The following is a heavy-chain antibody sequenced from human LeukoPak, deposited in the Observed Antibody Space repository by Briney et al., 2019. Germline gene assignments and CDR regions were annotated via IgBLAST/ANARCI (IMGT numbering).Heavy chain of an antibody. CDR1: GGSISSYY. V-gene: IGHV4-4*07. D-gene: IGHD4-17*01. J-gene: IGHJ4*02. CDR2: IYTSGST. Sequence: SETLSLTCTVSGGSISSYYWSGIRQPAGKGLEWIGRIYTSGSTNYNPSLKSRVTMSVDTSKNQFSLKLSSVTAADTAVYYCARGGGDYDPYYFDYWGQGTLVTVSS. CDR3: ARGGGDYDPYYFDY.